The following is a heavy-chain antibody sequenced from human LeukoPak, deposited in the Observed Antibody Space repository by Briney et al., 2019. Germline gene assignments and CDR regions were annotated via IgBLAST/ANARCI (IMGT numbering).Heavy chain of an antibody. V-gene: IGHV3-23*01. Sequence: GGSLILSWAVPGFTLSRLSTSWVRQAPGKGLEWVSAISGSGGITYYAVPVKGRFTISRDNSKNTLYLQMNSLRAEDSAVYYCAKVGVVIRDAFDIWGQGTMVTVSS. CDR3: AKVGVVIRDAFDI. J-gene: IGHJ3*02. CDR1: GFTLSRLS. CDR2: ISGSGGIT. D-gene: IGHD3-10*01.